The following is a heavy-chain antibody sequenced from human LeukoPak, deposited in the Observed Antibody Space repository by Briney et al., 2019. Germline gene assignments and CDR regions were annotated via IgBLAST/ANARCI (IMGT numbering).Heavy chain of an antibody. J-gene: IGHJ6*04. CDR2: ISYDGSNK. Sequence: PGGSLRLSCAASGFTFSSYGMHWVRQAPGKGLEWVAVISYDGSNKYYADSVKGRFTISRDNSKNTLYLQMNSLRAEDTAVYYCAKDQGWFGELTPAAVYYYYGMDVWGKGTTVTVSS. CDR3: AKDQGWFGELTPAAVYYYYGMDV. D-gene: IGHD3-10*01. V-gene: IGHV3-30*18. CDR1: GFTFSSYG.